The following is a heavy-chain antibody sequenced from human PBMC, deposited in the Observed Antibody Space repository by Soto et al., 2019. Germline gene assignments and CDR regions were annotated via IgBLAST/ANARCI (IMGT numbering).Heavy chain of an antibody. CDR3: ARDLVVVVAARYGMDV. CDR2: ISSSSSYI. V-gene: IGHV3-21*01. CDR1: GFTFSSYS. J-gene: IGHJ6*02. Sequence: EVQLVESGGGLVKPGGSLRLSCAASGFTFSSYSMNWVRQAPGKGLEWVSAISSSSSYIYYADSVKGRFTISRDNAKNSLYLQMNSLRAEDMAVYYCARDLVVVVAARYGMDVWGQGTTVTVSS. D-gene: IGHD2-15*01.